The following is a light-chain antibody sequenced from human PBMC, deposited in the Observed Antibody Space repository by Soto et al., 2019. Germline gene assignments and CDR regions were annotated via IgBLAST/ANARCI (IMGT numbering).Light chain of an antibody. CDR2: GAS. Sequence: EIVMTQSPATLSVSPGERATLSCRASQSVSNNLAWYQKKPGQAPRLLIYGASTRATGIPARFSGSGSGTEFTLNISSLQSEHFAFYYCQQYNNWWTFGQGTRVDIK. CDR3: QQYNNWWT. J-gene: IGKJ1*01. CDR1: QSVSNN. V-gene: IGKV3-15*01.